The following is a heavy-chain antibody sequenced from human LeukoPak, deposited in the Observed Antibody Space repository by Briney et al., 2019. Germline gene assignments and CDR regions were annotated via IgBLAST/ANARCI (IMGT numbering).Heavy chain of an antibody. CDR1: GHRFTSYW. J-gene: IGHJ4*02. CDR2: IYPDDSDT. D-gene: IGHD2-2*02. Sequence: GESLKISCTGSGHRFTSYWIGWVRQMPGKGLEWMGIIYPDDSDTRYNPSFQGQVNIPADKSISTAYLQWSSLKASDTAVYYCAIAGNSNTNRYRCFAYWGQGTLVTVSS. CDR3: AIAGNSNTNRYRCFAY. V-gene: IGHV5-51*01.